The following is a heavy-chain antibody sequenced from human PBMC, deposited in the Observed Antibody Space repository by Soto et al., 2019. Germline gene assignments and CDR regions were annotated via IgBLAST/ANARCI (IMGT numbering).Heavy chain of an antibody. CDR1: GGSVRSGSYF. V-gene: IGHV4-61*01. CDR2: IYDTENT. Sequence: SETLSLTCTVSGGSVRSGSYFWSWIRQPPGRKLEWIGYIYDTENTNYNPSLKSRVTISADTSKNQFSLKLTSVTATDTAMYYCARGGEYDICRGSYGWLDPWGQGTLLTVSS. D-gene: IGHD3-3*01. CDR3: ARGGEYDICRGSYGWLDP. J-gene: IGHJ5*02.